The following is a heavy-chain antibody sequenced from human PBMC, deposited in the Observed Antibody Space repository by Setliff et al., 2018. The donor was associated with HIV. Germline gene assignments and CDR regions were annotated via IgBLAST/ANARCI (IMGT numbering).Heavy chain of an antibody. CDR2: INPNSDNT. Sequence: ASVKVSCKASGYAFNSYTLNWVRQATGRGLEWMGWINPNSDNTAYAQKFQGRLTMTRNTSTGTAYMELSSLTSEDTAMYYCATIRAYYYDSSGQEYFQHWGHGSLVTVSS. D-gene: IGHD3-22*01. CDR3: ATIRAYYYDSSGQEYFQH. CDR1: GYAFNSYT. J-gene: IGHJ1*01. V-gene: IGHV1-8*01.